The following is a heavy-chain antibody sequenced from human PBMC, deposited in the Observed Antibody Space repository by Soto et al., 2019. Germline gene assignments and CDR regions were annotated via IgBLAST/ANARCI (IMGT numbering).Heavy chain of an antibody. D-gene: IGHD5-18*01. V-gene: IGHV3-30-3*01. CDR2: ISYDGSNK. Sequence: LRLSCAASGFTFSSYAMHWVRQAPGKGLEWVAVISYDGSNKYYADSVKGRFTISRDNSKNTLYLQMNSLRAEDTAVYYCARVREYSYGFDYWGQGTLVTVSS. CDR3: ARVREYSYGFDY. J-gene: IGHJ4*02. CDR1: GFTFSSYA.